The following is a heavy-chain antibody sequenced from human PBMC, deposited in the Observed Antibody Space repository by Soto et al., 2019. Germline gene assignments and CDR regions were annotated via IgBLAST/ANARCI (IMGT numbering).Heavy chain of an antibody. CDR2: MNPNRGNT. D-gene: IGHD3-3*01. Sequence: QVQLVQSGAEVKKPGASVKVSCKASGYTFTSYDINWVRQATGQGLEWMGWMNPNRGNTGYAQKFQGRVTMTRNTTISTAYMELSSLRSEDTAVYYCARGLYDFWSGYYREFDYWGQGTLVTVSS. J-gene: IGHJ4*02. V-gene: IGHV1-8*01. CDR3: ARGLYDFWSGYYREFDY. CDR1: GYTFTSYD.